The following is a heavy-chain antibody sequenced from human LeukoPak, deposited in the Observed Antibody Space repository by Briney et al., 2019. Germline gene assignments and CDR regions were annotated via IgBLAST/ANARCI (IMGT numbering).Heavy chain of an antibody. D-gene: IGHD5-12*01. Sequence: KSSETLSLTCTVSGYSISSGYYWGWIRQPPGKGLEWIGEINHSGSTNYNPSLKSRVTISVDTSKNQFSLKLSSVTAADTAVYYCARVYGSGYDFRGAFDIWGQGTMVTVSS. CDR2: INHSGST. CDR3: ARVYGSGYDFRGAFDI. V-gene: IGHV4-38-2*02. J-gene: IGHJ3*02. CDR1: GYSISSGYY.